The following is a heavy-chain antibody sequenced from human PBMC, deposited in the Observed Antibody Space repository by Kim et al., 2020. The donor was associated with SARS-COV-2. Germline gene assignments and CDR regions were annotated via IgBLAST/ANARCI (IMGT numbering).Heavy chain of an antibody. V-gene: IGHV3-48*01. CDR1: GFPFSLYA. Sequence: GGSLRLSCVTSGFPFSLYAMNWVRQAPGKGLEWVSYISTDGTVIYYADSVKGRFTFSRSTATNTVFLQMNSLRVEDTAIYYCVREIMGGSGVDVWGQRTTVS. D-gene: IGHD3-16*01. CDR2: ISTDGTVI. J-gene: IGHJ6*02. CDR3: VREIMGGSGVDV.